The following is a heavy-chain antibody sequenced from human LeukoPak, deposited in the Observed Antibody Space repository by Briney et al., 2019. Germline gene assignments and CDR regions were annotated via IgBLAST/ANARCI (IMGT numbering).Heavy chain of an antibody. V-gene: IGHV4-59*08. CDR2: SYYSGST. J-gene: IGHJ6*03. D-gene: IGHD3-10*01. CDR1: GGSISSYY. CDR3: VRQMVRGSYYMDV. Sequence: SETLSLTCTVSGGSISSYYWSWIRQPPGKGLEWIGYSYYSGSTNYNPSLKSRVTISVDTSKNQFSLKLSSVTAADTAVYYCVRQMVRGSYYMDVWGKGTTVTVSS.